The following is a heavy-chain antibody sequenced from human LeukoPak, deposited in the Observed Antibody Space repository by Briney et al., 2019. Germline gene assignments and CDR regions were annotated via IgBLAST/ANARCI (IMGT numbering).Heavy chain of an antibody. CDR1: GYSISSGYY. J-gene: IGHJ5*02. D-gene: IGHD3-16*02. V-gene: IGHV4-38-2*02. CDR2: IYHSGST. Sequence: PSETLSLTCTVSGYSISSGYYWGWIRQPPGKGLEWIGNIYHSGSTYYNPSLKSRVTMSLDTSKNQFSLKLSSVTAADTAVYYCARDENGYVWGSFRAWGQGTLVTVSS. CDR3: ARDENGYVWGSFRA.